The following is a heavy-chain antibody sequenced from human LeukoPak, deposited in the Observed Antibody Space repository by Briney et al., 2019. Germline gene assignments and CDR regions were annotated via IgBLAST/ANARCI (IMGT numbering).Heavy chain of an antibody. J-gene: IGHJ6*03. D-gene: IGHD5-18*01. CDR2: ISSSGSTI. V-gene: IGHV3-11*04. Sequence: GGSLRLSCAASGFTFSDYYMSWIRQAPGKGLEWVSYISSSGSTIYYADSVKGRFTISRDNAKNSLYLQMNSLRAEDTAVYYCARDSYGFVDYYYYMDVWGKGTTVTVSS. CDR1: GFTFSDYY. CDR3: ARDSYGFVDYYYYMDV.